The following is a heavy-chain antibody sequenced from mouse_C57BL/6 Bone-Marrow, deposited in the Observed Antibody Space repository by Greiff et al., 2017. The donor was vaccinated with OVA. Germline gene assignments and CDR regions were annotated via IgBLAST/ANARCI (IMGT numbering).Heavy chain of an antibody. D-gene: IGHD2-5*01. V-gene: IGHV1-81*01. CDR1: GYTFTSYG. Sequence: VQLQQSGAELARPGASVKLSCKASGYTFTSYGISWVKQRTGQGLEWIGEIYPRSGNTYYNEKFKGKATLTADKSSSTAYMELRSLTSEDSAVYLCARSGDYSNHFDYWGQGTTLTVSS. J-gene: IGHJ2*01. CDR3: ARSGDYSNHFDY. CDR2: IYPRSGNT.